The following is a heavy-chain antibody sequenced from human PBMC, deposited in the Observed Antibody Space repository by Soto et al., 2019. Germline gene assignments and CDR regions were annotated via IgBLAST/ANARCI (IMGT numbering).Heavy chain of an antibody. CDR2: IYHSGST. CDR1: GYSISSGYY. CDR3: ARRYDFWSGYTTYYFDY. V-gene: IGHV4-38-2*01. Sequence: PSETLSLTCAVSGYSISSGYYWGWIRQPPGKGLERIGSIYHSGSTYYNPSLKSRVTISVDTSKNQFSLKLSSVTAADTAVYYCARRYDFWSGYTTYYFDYWGQGTLVTVSS. J-gene: IGHJ4*02. D-gene: IGHD3-3*01.